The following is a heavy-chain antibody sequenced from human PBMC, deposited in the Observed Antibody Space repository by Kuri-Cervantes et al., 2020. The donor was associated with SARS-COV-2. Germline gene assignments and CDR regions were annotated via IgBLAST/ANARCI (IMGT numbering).Heavy chain of an antibody. CDR2: IYYSGST. CDR1: GGSISSSSYY. J-gene: IGHJ6*03. Sequence: SETLSLTCTVSGGSISSSSYYWGWIRQPPGKGLEWIGSIYYSGSTYYNPSLKSRVTISVDTSKNQFSLKLSSVTAADTAVYYCAREKRGYYYYYYMDVWGKGTTVTVSS. V-gene: IGHV4-39*07. CDR3: AREKRGYYYYYYMDV.